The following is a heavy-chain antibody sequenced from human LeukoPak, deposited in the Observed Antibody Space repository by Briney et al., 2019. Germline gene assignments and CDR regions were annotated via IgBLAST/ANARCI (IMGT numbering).Heavy chain of an antibody. CDR2: IYYSGST. CDR3: ARAEDYGGLGWFDP. Sequence: PSETLSLTCTVSGGSISSHYWSWIRQPPGKGLEWIGYIYYSGSTNYNPSLKSRVTISVDTSKNQFSLKLSSVTAADTAVYYCARAEDYGGLGWFDPWGQGTLVTVSS. J-gene: IGHJ5*02. V-gene: IGHV4-59*11. CDR1: GGSISSHY. D-gene: IGHD4-23*01.